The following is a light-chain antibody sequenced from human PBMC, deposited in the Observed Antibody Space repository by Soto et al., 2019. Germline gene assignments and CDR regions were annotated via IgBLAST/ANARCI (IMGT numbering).Light chain of an antibody. J-gene: IGKJ1*01. V-gene: IGKV3-20*01. CDR1: QSVAGRY. Sequence: EIVLTQSPGTLSLSPGERATLSCRASQSVAGRYLAWYQQKPGQAPRLLIYGASSRATGIPARFSGSGSGTEFTLTISSLQSEDFAVYYCQQYSNWPPWTFGQGTKVDIK. CDR3: QQYSNWPPWT. CDR2: GAS.